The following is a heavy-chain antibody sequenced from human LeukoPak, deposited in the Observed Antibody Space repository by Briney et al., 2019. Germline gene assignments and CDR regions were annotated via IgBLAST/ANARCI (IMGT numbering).Heavy chain of an antibody. CDR1: GYSFTSYW. CDR3: ARSSVEMATIGHHYYYYYMDV. D-gene: IGHD5-24*01. J-gene: IGHJ6*03. CDR2: IYPGDSDT. V-gene: IGHV5-51*01. Sequence: HGESLKISCKGSGYSFTSYWIGWVRQMPGKGLEWMGIIYPGDSDTRYSPSFQGQVTISADKSISTAYLQWSSLQASDTAMYYCARSSVEMATIGHHYYYYYMDVWGKGTTVTVSS.